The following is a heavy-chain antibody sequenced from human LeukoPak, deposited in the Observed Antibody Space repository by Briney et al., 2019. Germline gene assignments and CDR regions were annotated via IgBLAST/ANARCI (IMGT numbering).Heavy chain of an antibody. D-gene: IGHD3-3*02. Sequence: PSETLSLTCTVSGGSISSSSYYWGWIRQPPGKGMEWIGSIYYSGSTYYNPSLKSRVTISVDTSKNQFSLKLSSVTAADTAVYYCARISPRIPLYGMDVSGQGTTVTVSS. CDR3: ARISPRIPLYGMDV. V-gene: IGHV4-39*01. J-gene: IGHJ6*02. CDR2: IYYSGST. CDR1: GGSISSSSYY.